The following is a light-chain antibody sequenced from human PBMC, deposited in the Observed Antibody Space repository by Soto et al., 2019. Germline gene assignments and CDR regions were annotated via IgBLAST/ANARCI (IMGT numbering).Light chain of an antibody. CDR1: GSNIGSNY. Sequence: QSVVTQPPSESGTPGQRVTIYCSGTGSNIGSNYVYWYQQFPGTAPKLLISRNDHRPSGVPDRFSGSKSATSASLAISGLRSEDEADYHCATWDDRLNHGVFGGGTKLTVL. CDR2: RND. J-gene: IGLJ3*02. V-gene: IGLV1-47*01. CDR3: ATWDDRLNHGV.